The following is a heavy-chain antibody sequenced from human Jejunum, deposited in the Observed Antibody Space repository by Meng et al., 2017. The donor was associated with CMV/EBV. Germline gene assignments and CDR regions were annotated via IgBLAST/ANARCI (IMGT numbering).Heavy chain of an antibody. Sequence: VPVRRQGPEVEQRGASVKVSWRPSGYTLTSYAINWVRQAPGQGPDWMGWIDPNTGIPTYDQGFTGRFVFSLDTSVSTAYLQINSLRANDTAVYYCARDSPLDGYSLLDYWGQGTLVTVSS. CDR2: IDPNTGIP. D-gene: IGHD5-24*01. V-gene: IGHV7-4-1*02. CDR1: GYTLTSYA. J-gene: IGHJ4*02. CDR3: ARDSPLDGYSLLDY.